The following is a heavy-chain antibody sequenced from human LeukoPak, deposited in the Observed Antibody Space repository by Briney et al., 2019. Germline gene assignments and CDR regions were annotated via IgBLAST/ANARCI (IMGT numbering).Heavy chain of an antibody. CDR2: VSGSGGST. CDR1: GFTFSSYA. CDR3: AKRVRYFDWLLLGPENYFDY. V-gene: IGHV3-23*01. D-gene: IGHD3-9*01. Sequence: GGSLRLSCAASGFTFSSYAMSGVRQAPGKGLEWVSAVSGSGGSTYYADSVKGRFTISRDNSKNTLYLQMNSLRPEDTAVYYCAKRVRYFDWLLLGPENYFDYWGQGTLVTVSS. J-gene: IGHJ4*02.